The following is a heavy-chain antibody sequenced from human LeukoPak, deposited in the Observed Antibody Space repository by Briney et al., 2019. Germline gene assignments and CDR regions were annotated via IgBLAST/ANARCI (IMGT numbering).Heavy chain of an antibody. J-gene: IGHJ4*02. CDR3: ARDRCSSISCFALDY. CDR1: GFTFSSYW. V-gene: IGHV3-7*01. CDR2: IKKDGCEK. D-gene: IGHD2-2*01. Sequence: GGSLRLSFAASGFTFSSYWMRWVRQAAGKGLEGVANIKKDGCEKYYVDSVKGRFTIFRDNAQNPLYLQMNSLRAEDTAVYYCARDRCSSISCFALDYWGQGTLVTVSS.